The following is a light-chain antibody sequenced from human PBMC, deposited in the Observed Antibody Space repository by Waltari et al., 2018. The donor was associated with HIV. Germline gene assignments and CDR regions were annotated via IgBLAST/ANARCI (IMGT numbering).Light chain of an antibody. CDR1: QSVSNY. J-gene: IGKJ1*01. CDR3: QQRRNWPPT. Sequence: ENVLTQSPATLSLSPGERATLSCRASQSVSNYLAWYQQKPGQAPRLLIYDASNRATGIPGRFSGRGSGTDFTLTISSLEPEDFAVYYCQQRRNWPPTFGQGTKVEIK. V-gene: IGKV3-11*01. CDR2: DAS.